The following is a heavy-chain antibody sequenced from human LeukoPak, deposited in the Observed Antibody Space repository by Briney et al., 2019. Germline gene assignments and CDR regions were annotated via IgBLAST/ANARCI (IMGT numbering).Heavy chain of an antibody. Sequence: QSGGSLRLSCAASGFTFSSYAMHWVRQAPGKGLEWVAVISYDGSNKYYADSVKGRFTISRDNSKNTLYLQMNSLRAEDTAVYYCAKDSYYGSGSPIIRRYFQHWGQGTLVTVSS. CDR1: GFTFSSYA. D-gene: IGHD3-10*01. CDR3: AKDSYYGSGSPIIRRYFQH. J-gene: IGHJ1*01. CDR2: ISYDGSNK. V-gene: IGHV3-30*04.